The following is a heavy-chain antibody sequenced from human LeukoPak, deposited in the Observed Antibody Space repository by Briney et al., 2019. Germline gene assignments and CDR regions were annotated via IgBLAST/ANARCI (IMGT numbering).Heavy chain of an antibody. J-gene: IGHJ6*03. V-gene: IGHV3-23*01. CDR1: GGSFSGYY. CDR2: ISGSGGST. CDR3: AKSAGDSSGYYYYYYYMDV. D-gene: IGHD3-22*01. Sequence: ASETLSLTCAVYGGSFSGYYWSWIRQAPGKGLEWVSAISGSGGSTYYADSVKGRFTISRDNSKNTLYLQMNSLRAEDTAVYYCAKSAGDSSGYYYYYYYMDVWGKGTTVTVSS.